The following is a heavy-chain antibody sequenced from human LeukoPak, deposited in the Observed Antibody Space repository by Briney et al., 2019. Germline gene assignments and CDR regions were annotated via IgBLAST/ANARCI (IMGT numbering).Heavy chain of an antibody. CDR3: AREGYDILTGYYYYYYGMDV. V-gene: IGHV1-18*01. CDR1: GYTFTSYG. Sequence: GASVKVSCKASGYTFTSYGISWVRQAPGQGLEWMGWISAYNGNANYAQKLQGRVTMTTDTSTSTAHMELRSLRSDDTAVYYCAREGYDILTGYYYYYYGMDVWGQGTTVTVSS. J-gene: IGHJ6*02. CDR2: ISAYNGNA. D-gene: IGHD3-9*01.